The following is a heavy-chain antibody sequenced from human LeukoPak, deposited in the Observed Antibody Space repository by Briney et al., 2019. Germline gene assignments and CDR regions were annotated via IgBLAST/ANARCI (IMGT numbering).Heavy chain of an antibody. CDR2: ISGGGGST. CDR1: GFTFSSYA. Sequence: GGSLRLSCAASGFTFSSYAMSWVRQAPGKGLEWVSAISGGGGSTYYADSVKGRFTISRDNSKNTLYLQMKSLRAEDTAIYYCAKTAYYYDSSGHRYFDYWGQGTLVTVSS. V-gene: IGHV3-23*01. CDR3: AKTAYYYDSSGHRYFDY. J-gene: IGHJ4*02. D-gene: IGHD3-22*01.